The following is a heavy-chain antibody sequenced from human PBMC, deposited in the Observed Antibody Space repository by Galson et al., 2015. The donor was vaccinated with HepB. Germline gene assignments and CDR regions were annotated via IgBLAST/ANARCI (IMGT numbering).Heavy chain of an antibody. V-gene: IGHV5-10-1*01. CDR3: VRQRRVASGYSSVWYPWYFDY. CDR1: GYSFTSYW. CDR2: IDPSDSYT. D-gene: IGHD6-19*01. J-gene: IGHJ4*02. Sequence: QSGAEVKKPGESLRISCKGSGYSFTSYWISWVRQMPGKGLEWMGRIDPSDSYTNYSPSFQGHVTISADKSISTAYLPWSSLKASYTAMYYCVRQRRVASGYSSVWYPWYFDYWGQGTLVTVSS.